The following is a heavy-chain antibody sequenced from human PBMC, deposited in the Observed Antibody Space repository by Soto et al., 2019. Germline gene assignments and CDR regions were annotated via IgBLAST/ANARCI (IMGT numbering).Heavy chain of an antibody. CDR1: GYSFTSYW. J-gene: IGHJ6*02. CDR3: ARPREAGKNYYGVDV. V-gene: IGHV5-51*01. CDR2: IYPGDSDT. D-gene: IGHD6-19*01. Sequence: PGESLKISCKGAGYSFTSYWIGWVRQMPGKGLEWMGIIYPGDSDTRYSPSFQGQVTISADKSIGTAYLQWSSLKASDTAMYYCARPREAGKNYYGVDVWGQGTTVTV.